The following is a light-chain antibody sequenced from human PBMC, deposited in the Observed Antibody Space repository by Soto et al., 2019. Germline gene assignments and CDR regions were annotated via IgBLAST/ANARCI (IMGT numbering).Light chain of an antibody. V-gene: IGKV1-5*01. Sequence: DIQMTQSPSTLSASVGDRVTITCRASQTISSWLAWYQQKPGKAPKFLIYDASSLESGVPSRFSGSGSGTQFTLTISSLQADDFASYYCQQYNSYPWTFGQGTKLEI. CDR2: DAS. CDR1: QTISSW. J-gene: IGKJ2*02. CDR3: QQYNSYPWT.